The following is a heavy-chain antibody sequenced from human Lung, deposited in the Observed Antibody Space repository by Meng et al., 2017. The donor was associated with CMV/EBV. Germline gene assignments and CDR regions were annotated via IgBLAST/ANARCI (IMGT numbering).Heavy chain of an antibody. Sequence: SXXVSXKTYGGTFSSYAFSWVRQAPGQGLEWMGGIIPIFGIANYAQKFQGRVTITTDESTSTAYMELSSLRSEDTAVYYCARDRTGDCSSTSCYNYYYYYGMDFWXQGTTVTVSS. CDR2: IIPIFGIA. D-gene: IGHD2-2*02. V-gene: IGHV1-69*05. CDR3: ARDRTGDCSSTSCYNYYYYYGMDF. J-gene: IGHJ6*02. CDR1: GGTFSSYA.